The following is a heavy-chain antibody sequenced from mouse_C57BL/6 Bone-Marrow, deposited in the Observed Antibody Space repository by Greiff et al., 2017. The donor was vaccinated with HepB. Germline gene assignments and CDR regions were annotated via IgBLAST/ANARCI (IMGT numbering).Heavy chain of an antibody. CDR1: GFNIKNTY. D-gene: IGHD1-1*01. J-gene: IGHJ2*01. CDR3: ANCPITTVVHFDY. CDR2: IDPANGNT. V-gene: IGHV14-3*01. Sequence: VQLQQSVAELVRPGASVKLSCTASGFNIKNTYMHWVKQRPEQGLEWIGRIDPANGNTKYAPKFQGKATITADTSSNTAYLQLRSLTSEDTAIYYCANCPITTVVHFDYWGQGTTLTVSS.